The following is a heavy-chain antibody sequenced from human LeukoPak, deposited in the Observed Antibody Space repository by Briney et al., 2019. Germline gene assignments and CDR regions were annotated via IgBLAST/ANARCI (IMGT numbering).Heavy chain of an antibody. CDR2: IYYSGST. V-gene: IGHV4-59*08. D-gene: IGHD6-19*01. CDR3: ARSSSGWWAYFDY. J-gene: IGHJ4*02. CDR1: GGSISSYY. Sequence: SETLSLTCTVSGGSISSYYWSWIRQPPGKGLEWIGYIYYSGSTNYNPSLKSRVTISVDTSKNQFSLKLSFVTAADTAVYYCARSSSGWWAYFDYWGQGTLVTVSS.